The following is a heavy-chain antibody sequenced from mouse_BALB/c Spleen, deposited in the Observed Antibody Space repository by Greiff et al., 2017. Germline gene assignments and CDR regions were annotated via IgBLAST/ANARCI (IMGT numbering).Heavy chain of an antibody. CDR2: ISYDGST. J-gene: IGHJ2*01. CDR3: ARCYKCDGGLDY. V-gene: IGHV3-6*02. CDR1: GYSITSGYY. D-gene: IGHD2-14*01. Sequence: ESGPGLVKPSQSLSLTCSVTGYSITSGYYWHWIRQFPGNKLEWMGYISYDGSTNYNPSLKNRISITRDTSKNQFFLQLNSVTTEDTATYYCARCYKCDGGLDYWGQGTTLTVSS.